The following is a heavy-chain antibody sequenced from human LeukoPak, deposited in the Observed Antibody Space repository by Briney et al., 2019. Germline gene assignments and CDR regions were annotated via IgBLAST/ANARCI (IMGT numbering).Heavy chain of an antibody. V-gene: IGHV3-53*01. CDR2: IYSDNT. Sequence: PGGSLRLSCTVSGFTVSTNSMSWVRQAPGKRLEWVSFIYSDNTHYSDSVKGRFTISRDNSKNTLYLQMNSLRAEDTAVYYCARDPDFWSGYYNFDYWGQGTLVTVSS. D-gene: IGHD3-3*01. CDR3: ARDPDFWSGYYNFDY. J-gene: IGHJ4*02. CDR1: GFTVSTNS.